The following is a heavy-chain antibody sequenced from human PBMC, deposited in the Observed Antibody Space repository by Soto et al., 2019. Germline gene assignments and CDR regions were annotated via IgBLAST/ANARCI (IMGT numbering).Heavy chain of an antibody. Sequence: GGSLRLSCAASGFTFSGYWMSWVRQAPGKGLEWVANIGQDGGEQNSVDSVKGRFTVSRDNAKNSVYLQMNGLRAEDTAVYYCASEFGDHLKFFDYWGQGTLVTVSS. J-gene: IGHJ4*02. CDR3: ASEFGDHLKFFDY. CDR1: GFTFSGYW. D-gene: IGHD2-21*02. V-gene: IGHV3-7*01. CDR2: IGQDGGEQ.